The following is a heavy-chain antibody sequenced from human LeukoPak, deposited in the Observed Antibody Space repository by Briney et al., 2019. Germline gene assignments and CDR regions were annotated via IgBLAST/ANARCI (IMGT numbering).Heavy chain of an antibody. CDR2: IYYSGST. D-gene: IGHD6-13*01. V-gene: IGHV4-61*08. CDR1: GGSISSGGYY. J-gene: IGHJ5*02. Sequence: SETLSLTCTVSGGSISSGGYYWSWIRQHPGKGLEWIGYIYYSGSTNYNPSLKSRVTISVDTSKNQFSLKLSPVTAADTAVYYCARTYSSSFWFDPWGQGTLVTVSS. CDR3: ARTYSSSFWFDP.